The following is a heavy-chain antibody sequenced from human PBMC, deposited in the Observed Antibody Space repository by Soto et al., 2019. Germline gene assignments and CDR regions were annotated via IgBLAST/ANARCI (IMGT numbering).Heavy chain of an antibody. D-gene: IGHD3-3*01. CDR3: ARGRIPTITFGVVINLDY. V-gene: IGHV4-34*01. CDR1: GGSFSGYY. CDR2: INHSGST. J-gene: IGHJ4*02. Sequence: SETLSLTCAVYGGSFSGYYWSWIRQPPGKGLEWIGEINHSGSTNYNPSLKSRVTISVDTSKNQFSLKLSSVTAADTAVYYCARGRIPTITFGVVINLDYWGQGTLVTVSS.